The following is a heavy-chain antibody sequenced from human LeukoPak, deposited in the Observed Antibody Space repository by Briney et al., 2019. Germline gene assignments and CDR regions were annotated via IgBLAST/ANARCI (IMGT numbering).Heavy chain of an antibody. Sequence: SETLSLTCAVYGGSFSGYYWSWIRQPPGKGLEWIGEINHSGSTNYNPSLKSRVTISVDTSKNQFSLKLGSVTAADTSVYYCARRRVGATFYYYYYMDVWGKGTTVTVSS. CDR3: ARRRVGATFYYYYYMDV. V-gene: IGHV4-34*01. D-gene: IGHD1-26*01. CDR1: GGSFSGYY. CDR2: INHSGST. J-gene: IGHJ6*03.